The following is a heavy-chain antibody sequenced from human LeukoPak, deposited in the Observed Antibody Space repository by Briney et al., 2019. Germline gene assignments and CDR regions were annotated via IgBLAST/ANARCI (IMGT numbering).Heavy chain of an antibody. Sequence: PSETLSLTCNVYGGSISSRSYYWGWVRQPPGKGLEWIGSMHYSGSTYYNPSLKSRVTISIDTSKNQFSLRLSSVTAADTAVYYCARRASGSYSNFDYWGQGTLVTASS. CDR3: ARRASGSYSNFDY. V-gene: IGHV4-39*01. D-gene: IGHD3-10*01. J-gene: IGHJ4*02. CDR1: GGSISSRSYY. CDR2: MHYSGST.